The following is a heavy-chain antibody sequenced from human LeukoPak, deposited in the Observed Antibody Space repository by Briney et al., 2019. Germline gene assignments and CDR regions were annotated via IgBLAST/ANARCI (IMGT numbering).Heavy chain of an antibody. D-gene: IGHD2-15*01. V-gene: IGHV6-1*01. Sequence: SQTLSLTCAISGDSVSSNSAAWNWIRQSPSGGLEWLGRTFYRSKWYNDYAVSVKSRITINPDTSKNQFSLHLNSVTPEDTAVYFCARDGWPAFDYWGQGTLVTVSS. J-gene: IGHJ4*02. CDR2: TFYRSKWYN. CDR1: GDSVSSNSAA. CDR3: ARDGWPAFDY.